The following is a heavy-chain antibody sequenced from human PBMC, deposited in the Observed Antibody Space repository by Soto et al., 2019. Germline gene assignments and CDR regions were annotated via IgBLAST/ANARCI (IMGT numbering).Heavy chain of an antibody. D-gene: IGHD2-15*01. Sequence: QVQLVQSGAEVKKPGASVKVSCKASGYTFTGYYMHWVRQGPGQGLEWMGWINPNSGGTNYAQKCQGRVTMTRDTSISTAYMELSRLRSDDTAVYYCASGVLGSVLDYWGQGTLVTVSS. J-gene: IGHJ4*02. CDR1: GYTFTGYY. CDR3: ASGVLGSVLDY. CDR2: INPNSGGT. V-gene: IGHV1-2*02.